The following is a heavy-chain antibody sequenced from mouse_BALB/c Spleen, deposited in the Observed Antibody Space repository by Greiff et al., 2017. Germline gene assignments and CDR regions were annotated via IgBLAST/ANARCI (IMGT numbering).Heavy chain of an antibody. CDR2: ISYSGST. Sequence: EVKLMESGPGLVKPSQSLSLTCTVTGYSITSDYAWNWIRQFPGNKLEWMGYISYSGSTSYNPSLKSRISITRDTSKNQFFLQLNSVTTEDTATYYCASTYYGSSYDWYFDVWGAGTTVTVAS. CDR3: ASTYYGSSYDWYFDV. J-gene: IGHJ1*01. D-gene: IGHD1-1*01. V-gene: IGHV3-2*02. CDR1: GYSITSDYA.